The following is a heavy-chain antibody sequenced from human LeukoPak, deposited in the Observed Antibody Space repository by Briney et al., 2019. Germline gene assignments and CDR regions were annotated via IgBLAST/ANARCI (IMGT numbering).Heavy chain of an antibody. CDR3: ARRAGAYSHPYDY. J-gene: IGHJ4*02. Sequence: GGSLRLSCAASEFTFSSYSMNWVRQAPGKGLEWVSYISSSSGTIYYADSVKGRFTISRDNAKNTLYLQMNCLRAEDTAVYYCARRAGAYSHPYDYWGQGTLVTVSS. D-gene: IGHD4/OR15-4a*01. CDR2: ISSSSGTI. V-gene: IGHV3-48*01. CDR1: EFTFSSYS.